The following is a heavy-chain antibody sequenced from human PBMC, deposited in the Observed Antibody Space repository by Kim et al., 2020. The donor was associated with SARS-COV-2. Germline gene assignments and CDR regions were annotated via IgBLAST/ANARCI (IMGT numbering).Heavy chain of an antibody. V-gene: IGHV3-30*03. J-gene: IGHJ4*02. D-gene: IGHD6-13*01. CDR3: VRGGLAAAGPDY. CDR1: GFSFNNFV. CDR2: TSYDGNYK. Sequence: GGSLRLSCAASGFSFNNFVMHWVRQSPDKGLDWLADTSYDGNYKSYADSVKGRFTISRDNSKNTLYLQMTNLRLEDTAVYYCVRGGLAAAGPDYWGQGTLVTVSS.